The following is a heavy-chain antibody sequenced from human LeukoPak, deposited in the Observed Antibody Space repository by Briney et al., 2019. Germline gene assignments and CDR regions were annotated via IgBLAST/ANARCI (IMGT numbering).Heavy chain of an antibody. CDR3: ARALRITMVRGVEHFDY. J-gene: IGHJ4*02. CDR1: GGSFSGYY. CDR2: IYYSGST. D-gene: IGHD3-10*01. Sequence: SETLSLTCAVYGGSFSGYYWSWIRKPPGKGLEWIGYIYYSGSTNYNPSLKSRVTISVDTSKNQFSLKLSSVTAADTAVYYCARALRITMVRGVEHFDYWGQGTLVTVSS. V-gene: IGHV4-59*08.